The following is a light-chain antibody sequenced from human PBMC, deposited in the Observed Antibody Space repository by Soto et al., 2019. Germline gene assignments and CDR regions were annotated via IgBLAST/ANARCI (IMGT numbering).Light chain of an antibody. CDR3: SSYSSTSTAV. CDR1: NSDVGTYNY. J-gene: IGLJ2*01. CDR2: EVS. V-gene: IGLV2-14*01. Sequence: QSALTQPASVSGSPGQSITISCTGTNSDVGTYNYVSWFQQHPGKAPKLIIYEVSSRPSGVSNRFSASKSGNTASLTISGLQAEDEGDYSCSSYSSTSTAVFGGGTKLTVL.